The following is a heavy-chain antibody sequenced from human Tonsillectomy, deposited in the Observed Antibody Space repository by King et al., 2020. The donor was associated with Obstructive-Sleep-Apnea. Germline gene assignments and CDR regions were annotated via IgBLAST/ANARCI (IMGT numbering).Heavy chain of an antibody. Sequence: VKLVESGGGLVQPGGSLRLSCAASGFTFSSYAMSWVRQAPGKGLEWVSAISGSGGSTYYADSVKGRFTISRDNSKNTLYLQMNSLRAEDTAVYYCAKDDALYSGSSEGLDYWGQGTLVTVSS. J-gene: IGHJ4*02. V-gene: IGHV3-23*04. CDR3: AKDDALYSGSSEGLDY. CDR1: GFTFSSYA. D-gene: IGHD1-26*01. CDR2: ISGSGGST.